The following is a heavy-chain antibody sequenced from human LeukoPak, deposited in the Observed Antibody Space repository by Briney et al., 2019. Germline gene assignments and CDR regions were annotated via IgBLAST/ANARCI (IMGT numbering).Heavy chain of an antibody. CDR1: GYTFTSYD. Sequence: ASVKVSCKASGYTFTSYDINWVRQATGQGLEWIGWINPNSCNTGYTQKFQGRVTMTRNTSISTAYMELSSLRSEDTAVYYCARARRIPNYWGQGTLVTVSS. V-gene: IGHV1-8*01. CDR2: INPNSCNT. CDR3: ARARRIPNY. D-gene: IGHD3-10*01. J-gene: IGHJ4*02.